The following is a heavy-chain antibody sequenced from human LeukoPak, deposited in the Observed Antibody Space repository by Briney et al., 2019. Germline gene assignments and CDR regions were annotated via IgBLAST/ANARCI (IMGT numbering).Heavy chain of an antibody. J-gene: IGHJ4*02. CDR2: IYYSGST. D-gene: IGHD6-13*01. Sequence: SETLSLTCTVSGGSISSYYWSWIRQPPGKGLEWIGYIYYSGSTNYNPSLKSRVTMSVDTSKNQFSLKLSSVTAADTAVYYCARDLVSSSWGYFDYWGQGTLVTVSS. CDR1: GGSISSYY. CDR3: ARDLVSSSWGYFDY. V-gene: IGHV4-59*12.